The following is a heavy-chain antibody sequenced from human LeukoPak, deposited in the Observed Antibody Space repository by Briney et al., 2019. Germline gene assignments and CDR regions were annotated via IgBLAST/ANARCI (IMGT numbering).Heavy chain of an antibody. V-gene: IGHV3-30*02. J-gene: IGHJ4*02. Sequence: GGSLRLSCAASGFTFSSYGMHWVRQAPGKGLEWVAFIRYDGSNKYYADSVQGRFTISRDNSKNTLYLQMNSLRAEDTAVYYCAKIKCGGDCYSHYFDYWGQGTLVTVSS. CDR3: AKIKCGGDCYSHYFDY. CDR2: IRYDGSNK. CDR1: GFTFSSYG. D-gene: IGHD2-21*01.